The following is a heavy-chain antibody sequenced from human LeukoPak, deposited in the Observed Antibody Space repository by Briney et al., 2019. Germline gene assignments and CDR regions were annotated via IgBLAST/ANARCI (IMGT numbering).Heavy chain of an antibody. CDR1: GFTFSDYY. D-gene: IGHD2-15*01. CDR2: IRYDGSNE. CDR3: AKDGWTCSGGNCYFAY. J-gene: IGHJ4*02. Sequence: PGGSLRLSCAASGFTFSDYYMSWIRQAPGKGLEWVAFIRYDGSNEYYADSVKGRVSISRDNSKNTLYLQMNSLRAEDTAVYYCAKDGWTCSGGNCYFAYWGQGTLVTVSS. V-gene: IGHV3-30*02.